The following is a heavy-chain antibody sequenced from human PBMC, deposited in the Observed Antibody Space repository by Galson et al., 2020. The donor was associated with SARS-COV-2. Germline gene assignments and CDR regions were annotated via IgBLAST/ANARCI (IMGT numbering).Heavy chain of an antibody. V-gene: IGHV1-46*02. CDR3: ASPLEPYSSVAHFAN. CDR1: GHTFNSYY. Sequence: ASVKVSCKASGHTFNSYYIFWVRQAPGQGLEWLGKINPSGSSTSYAQNFQGRGFLTRDTSTNTVFMELNSLRSEDTAVYYCASPLEPYSSVAHFANWGQGTLVTVSS. CDR2: INPSGSST. J-gene: IGHJ4*02. D-gene: IGHD6-19*01.